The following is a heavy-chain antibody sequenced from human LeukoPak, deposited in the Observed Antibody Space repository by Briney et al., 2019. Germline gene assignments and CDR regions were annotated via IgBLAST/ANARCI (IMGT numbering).Heavy chain of an antibody. CDR1: GFTFSSYW. CDR3: ATGERHGFDI. CDR2: INSDGSST. V-gene: IGHV3-74*01. Sequence: GGSLRPSCAASGFTFSSYWMHWVRQAPGKGLVWVSRINSDGSSTSYADSVKGRFTISRDNAKNTLYLQMNSLRAEDTAVYCCATGERHGFDIWGQGTMVTVSS. J-gene: IGHJ3*02.